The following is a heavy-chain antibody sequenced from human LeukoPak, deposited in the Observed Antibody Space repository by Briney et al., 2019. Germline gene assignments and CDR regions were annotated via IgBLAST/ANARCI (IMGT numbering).Heavy chain of an antibody. V-gene: IGHV4-59*01. CDR2: VYYSGST. CDR3: ARYDSGWFYFDF. D-gene: IGHD6-19*01. J-gene: IGHJ4*02. Sequence: SETLSPTCTVSGGSIRGYYWTWIRQPPGKGLEWVGYVYYSGSTNYNPSLKSRVTISVDTSINQFSLNLSSVTAADTAVYYCARYDSGWFYFDFWGQGTLVTVSS. CDR1: GGSIRGYY.